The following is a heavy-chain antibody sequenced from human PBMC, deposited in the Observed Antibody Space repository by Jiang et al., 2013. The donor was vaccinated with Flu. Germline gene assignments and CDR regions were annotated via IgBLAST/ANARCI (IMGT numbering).Heavy chain of an antibody. V-gene: IGHV5-51*01. D-gene: IGHD2-15*01. CDR3: ARHIQSSKWSYFDY. Sequence: GAEVKKPGESLKISCKGSGYSFTNWWIGWVRLMPGKGLEWMGIIWPSDSDTKYSPTFQGQVTISVDKSTSTAYLQWSSLRASDTAIYYCARHIQSSKWSYFDYWGQGTLVTVSS. J-gene: IGHJ4*02. CDR2: IWPSDSDT. CDR1: GYSFTNWW.